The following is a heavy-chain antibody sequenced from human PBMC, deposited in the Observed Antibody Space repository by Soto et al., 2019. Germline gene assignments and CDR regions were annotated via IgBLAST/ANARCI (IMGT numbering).Heavy chain of an antibody. CDR2: IIPILGIA. D-gene: IGHD6-6*01. CDR1: GGTFSSYT. V-gene: IGHV1-69*02. J-gene: IGHJ4*02. Sequence: QVQLVQSGAEVKKPGSSVKVSCKASGGTFSSYTISWVRQAPGQGLEWMGRIIPILGIANYAQKFQGRVTITADKSTSTAYMELSSLRSEDTAVYYCARLISLEYSSSSGSYFDYWGQGTLVTVSS. CDR3: ARLISLEYSSSSGSYFDY.